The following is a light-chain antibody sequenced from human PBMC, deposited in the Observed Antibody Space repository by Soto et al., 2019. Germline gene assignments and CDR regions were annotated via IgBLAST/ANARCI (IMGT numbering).Light chain of an antibody. J-gene: IGKJ1*01. CDR2: DAS. CDR1: QSVSSRS. V-gene: IGKV3-20*01. Sequence: EIVLTQSPGTLSLSPGERATLSCRASQSVSSRSLAWYQQKPGQAPRLLIFDASSRATGIPDRFSGSGSGTDFGLTISRLEPEDFAVYYCLQYGSSPRTFGQGTKVEIK. CDR3: LQYGSSPRT.